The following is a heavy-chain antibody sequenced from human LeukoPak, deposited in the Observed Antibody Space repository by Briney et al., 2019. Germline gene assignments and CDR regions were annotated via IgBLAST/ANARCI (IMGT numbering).Heavy chain of an antibody. D-gene: IGHD1-14*01. J-gene: IGHJ4*02. CDR3: ARDRYRYFDY. CDR1: GFTVSSNY. Sequence: GGSLRLSCAASGFTVSSNYMSWVRQAPGKGLEWVSVIYSGGSTYYADSVKGRFTISRDNSKNTLYLQMNSLRAEDTAVCYCARDRYRYFDYWGQGTLVTVSS. V-gene: IGHV3-66*02. CDR2: IYSGGST.